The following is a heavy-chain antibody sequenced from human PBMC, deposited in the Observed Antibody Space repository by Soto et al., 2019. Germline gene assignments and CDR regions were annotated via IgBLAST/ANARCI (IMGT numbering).Heavy chain of an antibody. Sequence: QVQLVQSGAEVKKPGSSVKVSCKASGGTFSSYAISWVRQAPGQGLEWMGGIIPIFGTANYAQKFQGRVTITADKSTSTAYMELSSLRSEDTAVYYCARDQKITMVRGVIVNWFDPWGQGILVTVSS. D-gene: IGHD3-10*01. V-gene: IGHV1-69*06. CDR3: ARDQKITMVRGVIVNWFDP. CDR1: GGTFSSYA. CDR2: IIPIFGTA. J-gene: IGHJ5*02.